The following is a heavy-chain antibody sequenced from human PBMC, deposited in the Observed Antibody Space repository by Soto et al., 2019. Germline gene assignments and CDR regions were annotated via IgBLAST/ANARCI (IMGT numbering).Heavy chain of an antibody. Sequence: ASVKVSCKASGGTFSSYTISWVRQAPGQGLEWMGRIIPILGIANYAQKFQGRVTITADKSTSTAYMELSSLRSEDTAVYYCARVVDNWNSDLDYWGQGTLVTVSS. CDR2: IIPILGIA. CDR3: ARVVDNWNSDLDY. D-gene: IGHD1-20*01. J-gene: IGHJ4*02. V-gene: IGHV1-69*02. CDR1: GGTFSSYT.